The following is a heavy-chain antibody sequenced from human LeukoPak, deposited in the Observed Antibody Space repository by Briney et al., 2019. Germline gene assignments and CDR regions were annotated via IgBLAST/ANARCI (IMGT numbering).Heavy chain of an antibody. J-gene: IGHJ6*03. D-gene: IGHD5-12*01. Sequence: GGSLRLSCVVSGLTVSNNYMTWVRQAPGKGLEWVSLIFSGGGTYYADSVKGRFTISRDNAKNSLYLQMNSLGAEDTAVYYCARDGAGYGYYMDVWGKGTTVTVSS. CDR2: IFSGGGT. CDR3: ARDGAGYGYYMDV. CDR1: GLTVSNNY. V-gene: IGHV3-66*01.